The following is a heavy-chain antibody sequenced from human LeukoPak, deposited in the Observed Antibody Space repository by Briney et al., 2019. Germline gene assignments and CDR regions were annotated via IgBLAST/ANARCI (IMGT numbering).Heavy chain of an antibody. Sequence: PGGSLRLSCAASGFTFSRYGLHWVRQAPGKGLEWVSAISYDGSNKYYADSVKGRFTISRDNSKNTLYLQMNSLRAEDTAVYYCAKDLAAAGLDYWGQGTLVTVSS. CDR3: AKDLAAAGLDY. V-gene: IGHV3-30*18. CDR2: ISYDGSNK. J-gene: IGHJ4*02. CDR1: GFTFSRYG. D-gene: IGHD6-13*01.